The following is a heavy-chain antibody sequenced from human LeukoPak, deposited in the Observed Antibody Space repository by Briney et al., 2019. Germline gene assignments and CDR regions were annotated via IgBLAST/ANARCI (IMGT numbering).Heavy chain of an antibody. V-gene: IGHV1-69*06. CDR1: GGTFSSYA. CDR2: IIPIFGTA. D-gene: IGHD6-6*01. Sequence: GASVKVSCKASGGTFSSYAISWVRQAPGQGLEWMGGIIPIFGTANYAQKFQGRVTITADKSTSTAYMELSSLRSEDTAVYYCARDRPSYNWFDPWGQGTLVTVSS. CDR3: ARDRPSYNWFDP. J-gene: IGHJ5*02.